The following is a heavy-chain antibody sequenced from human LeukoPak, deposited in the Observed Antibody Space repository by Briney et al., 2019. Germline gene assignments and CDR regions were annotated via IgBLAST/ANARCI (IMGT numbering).Heavy chain of an antibody. J-gene: IGHJ5*02. CDR1: GGSISSHY. Sequence: SETLSLTCTVSGGSISSHYWSWIRPPPGKGLEWIGYIYYSGSTNYNPSLKSRVTISVDTSNIQFPLKLSSVTAADTGVCCGARGDCCSTSCYRIGWFDPWGQGTLVTVSS. V-gene: IGHV4-59*11. CDR2: IYYSGST. CDR3: ARGDCCSTSCYRIGWFDP. D-gene: IGHD2-2*02.